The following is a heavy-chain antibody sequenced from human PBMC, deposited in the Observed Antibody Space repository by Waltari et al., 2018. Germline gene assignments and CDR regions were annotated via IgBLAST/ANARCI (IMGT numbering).Heavy chain of an antibody. J-gene: IGHJ4*02. Sequence: QLQLQESGPGLMKPSETLSLTCTVSGGSISSSSYHWGWIRQPPGKGLEWIGIISYSRSTYYNPSLKIRGTVSVGTAKNQFSLKVRSVAAADTAVYYCARVGGSGWQADYWGQGTLVTVSS. D-gene: IGHD6-19*01. CDR1: GGSISSSSYH. V-gene: IGHV4-39*07. CDR2: ISYSRST. CDR3: ARVGGSGWQADY.